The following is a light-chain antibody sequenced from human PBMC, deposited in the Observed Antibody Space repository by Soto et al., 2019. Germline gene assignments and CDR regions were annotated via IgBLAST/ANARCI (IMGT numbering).Light chain of an antibody. J-gene: IGLJ2*01. Sequence: SYELTQPPSVSVSPGQTASITCSGDKLGDKYASWYQQKPGQSPVLVIYQDHKRPSGIPERFSGSISGNTATLTIRGIQATDEGDYYCQAWDSSAAFFGGGTKLTVL. CDR3: QAWDSSAAF. CDR1: KLGDKY. V-gene: IGLV3-1*01. CDR2: QDH.